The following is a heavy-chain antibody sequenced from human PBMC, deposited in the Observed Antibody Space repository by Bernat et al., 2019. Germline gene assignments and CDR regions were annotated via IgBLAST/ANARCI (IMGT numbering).Heavy chain of an antibody. CDR2: IYYSGST. Sequence: QVQLQESGPGLVKPSQTLSLTCTVPGGSISSGGYYWSWIRQHPGKGLEWIGYIYYSGSTYYNPSLKSRVTISVDTSKNQFSLKLSSVTAADTAVYYCAREGGRRAGYYYYGMDVWGQGTTVTVSS. CDR3: AREGGRRAGYYYYGMDV. D-gene: IGHD3-16*01. V-gene: IGHV4-31*03. J-gene: IGHJ6*02. CDR1: GGSISSGGYY.